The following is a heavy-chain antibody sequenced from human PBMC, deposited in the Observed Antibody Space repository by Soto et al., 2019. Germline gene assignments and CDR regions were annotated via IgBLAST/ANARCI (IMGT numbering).Heavy chain of an antibody. CDR2: IRSNIDGATT. V-gene: IGHV3-15*01. J-gene: IGHJ3*01. CDR1: GFAFKYAR. D-gene: IGHD3-16*01. CDR3: TTDWGSGTHYDRAFDV. Sequence: GWSLRLSCAASGFAFKYARMTWVRQAPGKGLEWVGHIRSNIDGATTAYAAPVKGRFTISRDESKNTVDLQMNSLITEDTAVYYCTTDWGSGTHYDRAFDVWGQGTMVTVSS.